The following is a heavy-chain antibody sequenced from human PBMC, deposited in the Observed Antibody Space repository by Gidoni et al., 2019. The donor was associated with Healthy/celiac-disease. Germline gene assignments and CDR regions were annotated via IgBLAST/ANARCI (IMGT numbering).Heavy chain of an antibody. CDR2: IWYDGSNK. V-gene: IGHV3-33*01. Sequence: QVQLVESGGGVVQPGRSLRLSCAASGFTFSSYGLHWVRQAPGKGLEWVAVIWYDGSNKYYADSVKGRFTISRDNSKNTLYLQMNSLRAEDTAVYYCARGSSGSGSYYKANWFDPWGQGTLVTVSS. CDR3: ARGSSGSGSYYKANWFDP. D-gene: IGHD3-10*01. CDR1: GFTFSSYG. J-gene: IGHJ5*02.